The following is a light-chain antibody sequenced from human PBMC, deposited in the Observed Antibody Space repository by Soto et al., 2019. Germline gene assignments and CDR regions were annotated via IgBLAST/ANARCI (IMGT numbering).Light chain of an antibody. CDR3: SSYAGSSNV. CDR2: EVN. CDR1: SSGVGGYNY. V-gene: IGLV2-8*01. J-gene: IGLJ1*01. Sequence: SVLTQPRSVSGSPGQSVTISCTGTSSGVGGYNYVSWYQQHPGKAPKLMVYEVNKRPSGVPDRFSGSKSGNTASLTVSGRQAEDEADYYCSSYAGSSNVFGTGTNVTVL.